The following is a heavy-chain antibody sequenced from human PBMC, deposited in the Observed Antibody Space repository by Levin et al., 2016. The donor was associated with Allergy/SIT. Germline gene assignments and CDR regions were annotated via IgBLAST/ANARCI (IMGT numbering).Heavy chain of an antibody. Sequence: GGSLRLSCAASGFTFSNYKMNWVRQAPGKGLEWISYISYTSSIYYADSVKGRFTISRDNAKNSLYLQMNSLRAEDTAVYYCVRDGSNERSLECPRYWGQGTLVTVSS. D-gene: IGHD3-3*01. CDR2: ISYTSSI. V-gene: IGHV3-48*01. CDR1: GFTFSNYK. CDR3: VRDGSNERSLECPRY. J-gene: IGHJ4*02.